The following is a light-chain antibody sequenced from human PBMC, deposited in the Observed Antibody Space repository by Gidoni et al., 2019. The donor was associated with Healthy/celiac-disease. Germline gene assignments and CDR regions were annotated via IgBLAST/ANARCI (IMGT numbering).Light chain of an antibody. CDR2: GAS. Sequence: EIVMTQSPATLSVSPGERATLSCRASQSVSSNLAWYQQNPGQAPRLLIYGASTRATGIPARFSVSGSGTEFTLPISSLQSEDFAVYYCQQYNNWLYTFGQGTKLEIK. CDR1: QSVSSN. CDR3: QQYNNWLYT. J-gene: IGKJ2*01. V-gene: IGKV3-15*01.